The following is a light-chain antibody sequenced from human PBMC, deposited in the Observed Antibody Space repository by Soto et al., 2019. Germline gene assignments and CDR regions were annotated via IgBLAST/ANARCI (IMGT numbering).Light chain of an antibody. Sequence: DIQMTQSPSSLSASAGDRVTIICRASQSISFYLNWYQQKPGRAPKLLIYAASTLQSGVPSRFSGSGSGTDFTLTINSLQPEYFATYYCQQTYSRRTWTFGQGTEVEVK. J-gene: IGKJ1*01. CDR3: QQTYSRRTWT. CDR2: AAS. CDR1: QSISFY. V-gene: IGKV1-39*01.